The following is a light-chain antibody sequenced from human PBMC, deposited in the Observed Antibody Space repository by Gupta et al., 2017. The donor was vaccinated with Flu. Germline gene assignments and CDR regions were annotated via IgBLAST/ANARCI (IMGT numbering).Light chain of an antibody. CDR2: DAS. J-gene: IGKJ1*01. CDR1: QSVSANY. Sequence: EIVLTQSPGTLSLSPGERATLSCRASQSVSANYLAWYQQKPGQAPRLLIYDASSRATGIPDRFSGSGSGTDFTLTSSRLETEDFAVYYCQQYGTSRTFGQGTRVEIK. V-gene: IGKV3-20*01. CDR3: QQYGTSRT.